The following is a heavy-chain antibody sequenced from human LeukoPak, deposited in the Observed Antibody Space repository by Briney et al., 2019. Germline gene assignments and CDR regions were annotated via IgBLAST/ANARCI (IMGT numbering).Heavy chain of an antibody. CDR2: ISAYNGNT. Sequence: ASVKVSCKASGYTFTSYGISWVRQAPGQGLERMGWISAYNGNTNYAQKLQGRVTMTTDTSTSTAYMELRSLRSDDTAVYYCARERAWELPYYFDYWGQGTLVTVSS. V-gene: IGHV1-18*01. CDR3: ARERAWELPYYFDY. CDR1: GYTFTSYG. D-gene: IGHD1-26*01. J-gene: IGHJ4*02.